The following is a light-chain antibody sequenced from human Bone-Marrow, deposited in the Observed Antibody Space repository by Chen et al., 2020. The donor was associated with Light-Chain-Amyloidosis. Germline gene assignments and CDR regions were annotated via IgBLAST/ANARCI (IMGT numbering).Light chain of an antibody. CDR2: NVS. J-gene: IGLJ1*01. Sequence: SALTQPASVSGPPGQSVALSCTGTSSDVGGYNYVSWYQQHPGKAPKLIIYNVSYRPSGVSNRFSGSKSDNTASLTISGLQAEDEADYYCTSYTSSGTLYVFGTGTKVTVL. CDR3: TSYTSSGTLYV. V-gene: IGLV2-14*03. CDR1: SSDVGGYNY.